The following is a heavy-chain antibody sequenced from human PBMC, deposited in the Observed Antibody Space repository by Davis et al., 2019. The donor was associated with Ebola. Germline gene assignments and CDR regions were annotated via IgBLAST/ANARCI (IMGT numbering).Heavy chain of an antibody. CDR3: ARGEGGLSGYDCGGY. CDR2: INAGNGNT. D-gene: IGHD5-12*01. Sequence: ASVKVSCKASGYTFTSYAIHWVRQAPGQRLEWMGWINAGNGNTKYSQKFQGRVTITRDTSASTAYMELSSLRSEDTAVYYCARGEGGLSGYDCGGYRGQGTLVTVSS. J-gene: IGHJ4*02. CDR1: GYTFTSYA. V-gene: IGHV1-3*01.